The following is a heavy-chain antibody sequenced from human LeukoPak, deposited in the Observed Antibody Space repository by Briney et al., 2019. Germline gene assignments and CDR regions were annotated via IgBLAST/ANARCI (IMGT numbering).Heavy chain of an antibody. CDR1: GRSISSSSYY. Sequence: SETLSLTCTVSGRSISSSSYYWGWIRQPPGKGLEGIGSIYYSGSTYYNPSLKSRVTISVDTSKNQFSLKLSSVTAADTAVYYCARRGVVAPYNWFDPWGQGTLVTVSS. CDR3: ARRGVVAPYNWFDP. CDR2: IYYSGST. V-gene: IGHV4-39*01. J-gene: IGHJ5*02. D-gene: IGHD3-22*01.